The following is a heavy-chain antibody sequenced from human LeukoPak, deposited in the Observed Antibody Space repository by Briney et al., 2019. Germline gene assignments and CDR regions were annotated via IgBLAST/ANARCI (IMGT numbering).Heavy chain of an antibody. J-gene: IGHJ3*02. V-gene: IGHV4-30-4*01. D-gene: IGHD2-15*01. CDR2: IYYSGST. CDR3: ARDNTYSEDAFDI. Sequence: SETLSLTCTVSGVSISSGDYYWSWIRQPPGKGLEWIGYIYYSGSTYYNPSLKSRVTISVDTSKNQFSLKLSSVTAADTAVYYCARDNTYSEDAFDIWGQGTMVTVSS. CDR1: GVSISSGDYY.